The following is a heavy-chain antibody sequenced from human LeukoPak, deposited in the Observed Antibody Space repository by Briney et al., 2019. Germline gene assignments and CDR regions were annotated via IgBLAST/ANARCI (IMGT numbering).Heavy chain of an antibody. CDR1: GGSISSYY. D-gene: IGHD2-2*01. CDR2: IYTSGST. J-gene: IGHJ6*03. V-gene: IGHV4-4*07. Sequence: PSETLSLTCTVSGGSISSYYWSWIRQPAGKGLEWIGRIYTSGSTNYNPSLKSRVTMSVDTSKNQFSLKLSSVTAADTAVYYCARDTGRSTTTYYYYMDVWGKGTTVTISS. CDR3: ARDTGRSTTTYYYYMDV.